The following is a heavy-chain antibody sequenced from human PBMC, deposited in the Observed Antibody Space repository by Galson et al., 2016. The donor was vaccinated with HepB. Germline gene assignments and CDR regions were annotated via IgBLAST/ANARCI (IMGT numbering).Heavy chain of an antibody. V-gene: IGHV3-11*04. D-gene: IGHD4/OR15-4a*01. CDR1: GFTFSDYY. CDR3: ARGVHGAFDI. CDR2: ISSSGGTI. J-gene: IGHJ3*02. Sequence: SLRLSCAASGFTFSDYYMSWVRQAPGKGLEWVSYISSSGGTISYADSVKGRFTIPRENSKDTLYLQMNSLRAEDTAVYYCARGVHGAFDIWGQGTMVTVSS.